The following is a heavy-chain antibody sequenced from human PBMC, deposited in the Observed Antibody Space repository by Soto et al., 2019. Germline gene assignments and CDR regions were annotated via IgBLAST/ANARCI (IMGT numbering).Heavy chain of an antibody. CDR1: GGSISSGGYY. Sequence: SETLSLTCTVSGGSISSGGYYWSWIRQHPGKGLEWIGYIYYSGSTYYNPSLKSRVTISVDTSKNQFSLKLSSVTAADTAVYYCARVVDYGDYFDYWGQGTLVTVSS. CDR3: ARVVDYGDYFDY. J-gene: IGHJ4*02. D-gene: IGHD4-17*01. CDR2: IYYSGST. V-gene: IGHV4-31*03.